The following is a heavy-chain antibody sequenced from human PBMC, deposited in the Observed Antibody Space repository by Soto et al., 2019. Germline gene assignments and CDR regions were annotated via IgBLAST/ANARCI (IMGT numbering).Heavy chain of an antibody. J-gene: IGHJ4*02. Sequence: QVQLVQSGAEVKKPGSSVKVSCKASGGTFSSYAISWVRQAPGQGLEWMGGIIPIFGIANYAQKFQGRVTITADESTSTAYMELSSLRSEDTAVYYCARLSCSGGSCYGGEDGIDYWGQGTLVTVSS. V-gene: IGHV1-69*01. CDR2: IIPIFGIA. CDR1: GGTFSSYA. CDR3: ARLSCSGGSCYGGEDGIDY. D-gene: IGHD2-15*01.